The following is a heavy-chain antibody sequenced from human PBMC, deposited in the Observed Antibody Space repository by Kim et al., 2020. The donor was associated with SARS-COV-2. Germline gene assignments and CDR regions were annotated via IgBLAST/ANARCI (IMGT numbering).Heavy chain of an antibody. CDR1: GYTFTSYG. V-gene: IGHV1-18*01. Sequence: ASVKVSCKASGYTFTSYGISWVRQAPGQGLEWMGWISSYNGNTNYAQKLQGRVTMTTDTSTSTAHMELRRLRSDDTAVYYCARVRPYYGDYGSYYYFYGMDVWGQGTTVTVSS. D-gene: IGHD4-17*01. CDR3: ARVRPYYGDYGSYYYFYGMDV. CDR2: ISSYNGNT. J-gene: IGHJ6*02.